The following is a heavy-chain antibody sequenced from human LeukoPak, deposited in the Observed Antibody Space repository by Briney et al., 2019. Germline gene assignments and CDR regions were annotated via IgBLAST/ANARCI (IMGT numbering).Heavy chain of an antibody. Sequence: GGSLRLSCAASGFTFSNAWMSWVRQAPGKGLEWVGRIKSKTDGGTTDYAAPVKGRFTISRDDSKNTLYLQMNSLKTEDTAVYYCTTPDIRDGYNLDYWGQGTLVTVSS. CDR1: GFTFSNAW. CDR2: IKSKTDGGTT. V-gene: IGHV3-15*01. D-gene: IGHD5-24*01. J-gene: IGHJ4*02. CDR3: TTPDIRDGYNLDY.